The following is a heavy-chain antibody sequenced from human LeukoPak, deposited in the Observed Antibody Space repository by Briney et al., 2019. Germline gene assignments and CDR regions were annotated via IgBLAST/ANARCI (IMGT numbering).Heavy chain of an antibody. Sequence: ASVKVSCKASGGIFSSYTFSWVRQAPGQGLEWMGGIIPIFGTTNYAQKFQGRVTITADESTSTAYMELSSLRSEDTAVYYCARETRELNYDFWSGYYHFDYWGQGTLVTVSS. D-gene: IGHD3-3*01. CDR2: IIPIFGTT. J-gene: IGHJ4*02. V-gene: IGHV1-69*13. CDR3: ARETRELNYDFWSGYYHFDY. CDR1: GGIFSSYT.